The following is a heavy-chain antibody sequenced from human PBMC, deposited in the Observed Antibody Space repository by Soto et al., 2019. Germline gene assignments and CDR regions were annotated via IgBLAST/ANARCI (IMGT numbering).Heavy chain of an antibody. Sequence: VQLVESGGGLVKPGGSLRLSCAASGFTFSSYSMHWVRQAPGKGLEWVAVISYDGSNKYYADSVKGRFTISRDNSKNTLYLQMNSLRAEDTAVYYCAKDYGSSPRYWYGMDVWGQGTTVTVSS. CDR3: AKDYGSSPRYWYGMDV. V-gene: IGHV3-30*18. D-gene: IGHD6-6*01. CDR1: GFTFSSYS. CDR2: ISYDGSNK. J-gene: IGHJ6*02.